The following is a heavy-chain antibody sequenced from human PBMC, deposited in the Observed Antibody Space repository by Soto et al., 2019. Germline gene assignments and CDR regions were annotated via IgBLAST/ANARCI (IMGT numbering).Heavy chain of an antibody. D-gene: IGHD1-26*01. J-gene: IGHJ5*02. CDR2: IYHSGST. Sequence: SETLSLTCTVSGDSINSVDHYWSWIRQPPGKGPEWMGYIYHSGSTHYNPSLNSRLTISVDTSTNRFSLNLTSVTAADTAVYFCARLRWETENNWFDPWGQGALVTV. CDR3: ARLRWETENNWFDP. CDR1: GDSINSVDHY. V-gene: IGHV4-30-4*01.